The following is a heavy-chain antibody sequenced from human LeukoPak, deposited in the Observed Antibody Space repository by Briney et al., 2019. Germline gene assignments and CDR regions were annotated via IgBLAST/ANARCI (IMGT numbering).Heavy chain of an antibody. Sequence: PSQTLSLTCTVSGGSISSGGYYWSWIRQPPGKGLEWIGYIYHSGSIYYNPSLKSRVTISVDRSKNQFSLKLSSVTAADTAVYYCARDLRGYSSSWYQFDYWGQGTLVTVSS. CDR3: ARDLRGYSSSWYQFDY. CDR1: GGSISSGGYY. D-gene: IGHD6-13*01. J-gene: IGHJ4*02. V-gene: IGHV4-30-2*01. CDR2: IYHSGSI.